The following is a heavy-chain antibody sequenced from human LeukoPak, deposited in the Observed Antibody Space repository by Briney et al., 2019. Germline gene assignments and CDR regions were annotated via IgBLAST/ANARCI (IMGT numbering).Heavy chain of an antibody. CDR1: GFTFSSFA. V-gene: IGHV3-23*01. CDR2: ISGSAGSA. D-gene: IGHD3/OR15-3a*01. J-gene: IGHJ3*02. CDR3: AKPTSAWTLNDAFDI. Sequence: PGGSLRLSCAASGFTFSSFAMSWVRQAPGEGLEWISVISGSAGSAYYADSVKGRFTISRDNSKNTLFLQMNSLRAEDTAVYYCAKPTSAWTLNDAFDIWGQGTMVTVSS.